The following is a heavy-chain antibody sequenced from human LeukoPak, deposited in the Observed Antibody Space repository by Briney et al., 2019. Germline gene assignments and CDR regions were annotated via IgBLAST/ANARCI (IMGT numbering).Heavy chain of an antibody. CDR2: IIPIFGTA. CDR3: ASKTTWPRHKYYFDY. J-gene: IGHJ4*02. CDR1: GGTFSSYA. Sequence: SVKVSCKASGGTFSSYAISWVRQAPGQGLEWTGGIIPIFGTANYAQKFQGRVTITTDESTSTAYMELSSLRSEDTAVYYCASKTTWPRHKYYFDYWSQGTLVTVSS. V-gene: IGHV1-69*05. D-gene: IGHD1-7*01.